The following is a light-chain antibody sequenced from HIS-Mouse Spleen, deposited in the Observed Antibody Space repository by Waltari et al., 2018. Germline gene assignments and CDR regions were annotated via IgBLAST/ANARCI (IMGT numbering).Light chain of an antibody. CDR1: NLGDKY. J-gene: IGLJ2*01. CDR2: QGS. V-gene: IGLV3-1*01. Sequence: SYELTQPPSVSVSPGQTASITCHGANLGDKYACWYQQKPGQSPVLVIYQGSKRPSGIPERFSGSNSGNTATLTISGTQAMDEADYYCQAWDSSTVVFGGGTKLTVL. CDR3: QAWDSSTVV.